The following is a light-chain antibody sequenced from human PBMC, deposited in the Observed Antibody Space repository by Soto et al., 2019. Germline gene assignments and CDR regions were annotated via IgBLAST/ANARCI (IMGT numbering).Light chain of an antibody. Sequence: QSVLTQPASVSGSPGQSITISCTGTSSDVGGYNYVSWYQQHPGKAPKLMIYEVSNRPSGVSNHFSASKSGNTASLTISGLQAEAEADYYCSSYTSNNTLIFGGGTKLTVL. V-gene: IGLV2-14*01. J-gene: IGLJ2*01. CDR1: SSDVGGYNY. CDR2: EVS. CDR3: SSYTSNNTLI.